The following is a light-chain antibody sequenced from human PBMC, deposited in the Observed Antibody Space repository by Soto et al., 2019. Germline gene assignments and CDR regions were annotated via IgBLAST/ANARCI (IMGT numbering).Light chain of an antibody. CDR1: QSISGW. CDR3: QQYYSDQWT. V-gene: IGKV1-5*03. J-gene: IGKJ1*01. CDR2: KAS. Sequence: DIQMTQSPSTLSASVGDRVTITCRASQSISGWLAWYQQKPGKAPKLLISKASSLESGVPSRFSGSGSGTEFTLTISSLQPDDFATYYCQQYYSDQWTFGQGTKVEIQ.